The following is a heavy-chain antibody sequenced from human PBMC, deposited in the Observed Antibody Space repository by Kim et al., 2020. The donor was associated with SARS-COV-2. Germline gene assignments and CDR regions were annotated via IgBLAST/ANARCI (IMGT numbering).Heavy chain of an antibody. CDR3: ARTKDDILTSYYIAYFFDF. CDR2: IFYGGST. Sequence: SETLSLTCTVSGGSISSSSYYWGWFRQPPGKGLEWIGSIFYGGSTYYNPSLKSRVTISVDTSENQVSLKMYSVTAADTAVYYCARTKDDILTSYYIAYFFDFWGQGTRVSVSS. J-gene: IGHJ4*02. CDR1: GGSISSSSYY. V-gene: IGHV4-39*01. D-gene: IGHD3-9*01.